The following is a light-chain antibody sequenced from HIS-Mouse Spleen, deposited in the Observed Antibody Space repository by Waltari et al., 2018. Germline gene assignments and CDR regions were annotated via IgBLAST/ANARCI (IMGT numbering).Light chain of an antibody. J-gene: IGKJ1*01. Sequence: EIVLTQSPATLSLSPGERATLSCRASQSVSSYLAWSQQKPGQAPRLLIYDASNRATGIPARFSGSGSGKDFTLTISSLEPEDFAVYYCQQRSNWPWTFGQGTKVEIK. V-gene: IGKV3-11*01. CDR2: DAS. CDR3: QQRSNWPWT. CDR1: QSVSSY.